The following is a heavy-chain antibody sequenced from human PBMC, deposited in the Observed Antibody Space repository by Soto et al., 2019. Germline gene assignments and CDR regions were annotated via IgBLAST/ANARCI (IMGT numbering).Heavy chain of an antibody. CDR2: IKSKTDGGTT. CDR3: TTNDWYNWTYVSY. J-gene: IGHJ4*02. Sequence: PGGSLRLSCAASGFTFSNAWMSWVRQAPGKGLEWVGRIKSKTDGGTTDYAAPVKGRFTISRDDSKNTLYLQMNSLKTEDTAVYYCTTNDWYNWTYVSYWGQGPLVTVYS. D-gene: IGHD1-7*01. CDR1: GFTFSNAW. V-gene: IGHV3-15*01.